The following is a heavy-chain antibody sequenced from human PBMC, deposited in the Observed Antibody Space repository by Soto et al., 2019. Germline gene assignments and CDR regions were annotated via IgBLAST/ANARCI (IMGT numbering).Heavy chain of an antibody. Sequence: GGSLRLSCAASGFTFSSYGMHWVRQAPGKGLEWVAVIWYDGSNKYYADSVKGRFTISRDNSKNTLYLQMNSLRAEDTAVYYCARGVYGGSAFDIWGQGTMVTVS. CDR1: GFTFSSYG. J-gene: IGHJ3*02. V-gene: IGHV3-33*01. CDR2: IWYDGSNK. D-gene: IGHD4-17*01. CDR3: ARGVYGGSAFDI.